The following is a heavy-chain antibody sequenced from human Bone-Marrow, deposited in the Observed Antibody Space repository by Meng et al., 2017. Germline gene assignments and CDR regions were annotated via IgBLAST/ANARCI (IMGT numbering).Heavy chain of an antibody. CDR3: ARGPTTMAHDFDY. CDR1: GGSFSSYD. V-gene: IGHV4-34*04. J-gene: IGHJ4*02. CDR2: INHSGST. D-gene: IGHD1-1*01. Sequence: QVQLLQWGAGLLQPADTLSLTCNAYGGSFSSYDWSWIRQPPGKGLEWMGEINHSGSTNNNPSHVSRATISVDTSQNILALKLSSMTGADSAVFYCARGPTTMAHDFDYWGQGTLVTVSS.